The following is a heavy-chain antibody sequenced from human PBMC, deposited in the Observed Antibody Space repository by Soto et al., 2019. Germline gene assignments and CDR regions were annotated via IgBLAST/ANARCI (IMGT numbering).Heavy chain of an antibody. V-gene: IGHV3-7*01. J-gene: IGHJ3*02. CDR3: ARRRVVVVVAATVEHDAFDI. D-gene: IGHD2-15*01. CDR2: IKQDGSEK. Sequence: GGSLRLSCAASGFTFSSYWMSWVRQAPGKGLEWVANIKQDGSEKYYVDSVKGRFTISRDNAKNSLYLQMNSLRAEDTAVYYCARRRVVVVVAATVEHDAFDIWGQGTTVTVSS. CDR1: GFTFSSYW.